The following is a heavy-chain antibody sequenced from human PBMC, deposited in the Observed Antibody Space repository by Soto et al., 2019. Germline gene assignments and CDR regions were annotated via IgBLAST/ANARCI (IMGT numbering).Heavy chain of an antibody. CDR1: GGSISSSSYY. J-gene: IGHJ4*02. CDR2: IYYSGST. D-gene: IGHD3-10*01. CDR3: ACKVPESYYGSGSYNYFDY. V-gene: IGHV4-39*01. Sequence: SETLSLTCTVSGGSISSSSYYWGWIRQPPGKGLEWIGSIYYSGSTYYNPSLKSRVTISVDTSKNQFSLKLSSVTAADTAVYYCACKVPESYYGSGSYNYFDYWGQGTLVTVSS.